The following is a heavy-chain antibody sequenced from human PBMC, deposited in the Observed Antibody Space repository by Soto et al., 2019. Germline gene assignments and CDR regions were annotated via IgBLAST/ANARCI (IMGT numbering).Heavy chain of an antibody. CDR3: ARSGLDYYDSSGYPYYFDS. Sequence: GGSLRLSCAASGFTFSSYAMHWVRQAPGKGLEWVAVISYDGSNKYYADSVKGRFTISRDNSKNTLYLQMNSLRAEDTAVYYCARSGLDYYDSSGYPYYFDSWGQGTLVTVSS. CDR2: ISYDGSNK. CDR1: GFTFSSYA. J-gene: IGHJ4*02. V-gene: IGHV3-30-3*01. D-gene: IGHD3-22*01.